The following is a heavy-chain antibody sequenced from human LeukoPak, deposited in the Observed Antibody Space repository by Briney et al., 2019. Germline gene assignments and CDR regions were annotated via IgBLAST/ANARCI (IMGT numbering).Heavy chain of an antibody. CDR1: GFTFDEYG. CDR3: AKDARIGYCSGGSCLSPYYYYYMDV. V-gene: IGHV3-30*18. CDR2: ISYDGSNK. Sequence: GGSLRLSCAASGFTFDEYGMSWVRQVPGKGLEWVAVISYDGSNKYYADSVKGRFTISRDNSKNTLYLQMNSLRAEDTAVYYCAKDARIGYCSGGSCLSPYYYYYMDVWGKGTTVTVSS. D-gene: IGHD2-15*01. J-gene: IGHJ6*03.